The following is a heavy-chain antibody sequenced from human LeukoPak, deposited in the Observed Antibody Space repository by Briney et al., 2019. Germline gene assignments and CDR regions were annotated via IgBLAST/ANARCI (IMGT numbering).Heavy chain of an antibody. CDR2: ISSSSSYI. Sequence: GGSLRLSCAASGFTFSSYNMNWVRQAPGKGLGWVSSISSSSSYIYYADSVKGRFTISRDNAKNSLYLQMNSLRAEDTAVYYCVRDKIAAAGTDYYYGMDVWGQGTTVTVSS. J-gene: IGHJ6*02. CDR1: GFTFSSYN. V-gene: IGHV3-21*01. CDR3: VRDKIAAAGTDYYYGMDV. D-gene: IGHD6-13*01.